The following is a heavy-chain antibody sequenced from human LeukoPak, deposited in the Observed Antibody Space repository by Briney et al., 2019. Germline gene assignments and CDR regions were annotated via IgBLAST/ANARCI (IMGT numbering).Heavy chain of an antibody. D-gene: IGHD6-13*01. CDR1: GFTFSSYA. V-gene: IGHV3-23*01. CDR3: AKDRGYSSSWYVY. CDR2: ISGSGGST. J-gene: IGHJ4*02. Sequence: GGSLRLSCAASGFTFSSYAMSWVRQASGKGLEWVSAISGSGGSTYYADSVKGRFTISRDNSKNTLYLQMNSLRAEDTAVYYCAKDRGYSSSWYVYWGQGTLVTVSS.